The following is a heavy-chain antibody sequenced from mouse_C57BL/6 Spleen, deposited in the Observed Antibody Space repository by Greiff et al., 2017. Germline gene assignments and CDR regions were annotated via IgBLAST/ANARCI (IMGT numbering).Heavy chain of an antibody. CDR2: INPSSGYT. V-gene: IGHV1-4*01. CDR3: ARSVVEGYFDY. Sequence: VQLQQSGAELARPGASVKMSCKASGYTFTSYTMHWVQQRPGQGLEWIGYINPSSGYTKYTQKFKDKATLTGDKSSSTAYMQLSSLTSEDSAGYYCARSVVEGYFDYWGKGTTLTVSS. D-gene: IGHD1-1*01. J-gene: IGHJ2*01. CDR1: GYTFTSYT.